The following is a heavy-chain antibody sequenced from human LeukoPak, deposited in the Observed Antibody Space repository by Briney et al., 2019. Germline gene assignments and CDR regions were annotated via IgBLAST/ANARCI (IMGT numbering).Heavy chain of an antibody. CDR1: GGSISSGDYY. Sequence: PSQTLSLTCTVSGGSISSGDYYWSWIRQPPGKGLEWIGYIYYSGSTYYNPSLKSRVTISVDTSKNQFSLKLSSVTAADTAVYYCARVVVVAATVAFDYWGQGTLVTVSS. CDR2: IYYSGST. D-gene: IGHD2-15*01. J-gene: IGHJ4*02. CDR3: ARVVVVAATVAFDY. V-gene: IGHV4-30-4*01.